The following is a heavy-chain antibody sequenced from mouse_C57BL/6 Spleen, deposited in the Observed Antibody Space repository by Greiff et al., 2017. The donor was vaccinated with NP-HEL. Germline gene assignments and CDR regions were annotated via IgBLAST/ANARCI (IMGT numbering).Heavy chain of an antibody. CDR3: ARGGYYYGSSWYFDV. CDR2: ISSGSSTI. V-gene: IGHV5-17*01. J-gene: IGHJ1*03. Sequence: EVQGVESGGGLVKPGGSLKLSCAASGFTFSDYGMHWVRQAPEKGLEWVAYISSGSSTIYYADTVKGRFTISRDNAKTTLFLQMTSLRSEDTAMYYCARGGYYYGSSWYFDVWGTGTTVTVSS. CDR1: GFTFSDYG. D-gene: IGHD1-1*01.